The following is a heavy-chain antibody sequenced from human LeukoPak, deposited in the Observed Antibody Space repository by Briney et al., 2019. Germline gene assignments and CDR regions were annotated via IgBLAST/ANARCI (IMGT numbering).Heavy chain of an antibody. J-gene: IGHJ4*02. CDR2: ISSSSSTI. CDR1: GFTFSSYS. CDR3: ARGEHKYRNIRNYYDSSDLLFG. V-gene: IGHV3-48*04. Sequence: GGSLRLSCAASGFTFSSYSMNWVRQAPGKGLEWVSYISSSSSTIYYADSVKGRFTISRDNAKNSLYLQMNSLRAEDTAVYYCARGEHKYRNIRNYYDSSDLLFGGGQGTLVTVSS. D-gene: IGHD3-22*01.